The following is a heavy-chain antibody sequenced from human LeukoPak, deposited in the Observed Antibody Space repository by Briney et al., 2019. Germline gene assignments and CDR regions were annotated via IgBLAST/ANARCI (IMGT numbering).Heavy chain of an antibody. V-gene: IGHV3-21*01. CDR3: ARDVIAVAGTSWFDP. CDR2: ISSSSSYI. J-gene: IGHJ5*02. CDR1: GFTFSSYS. Sequence: PGGSLRLSCAASGFTFSSYSMNWVRQAPGKGLEWVSSISSSSSYIYYAESVKGRFTISRDNAKNSLYLQMNSLRAEDTAVYYCARDVIAVAGTSWFDPWGQGTLVTVSS. D-gene: IGHD6-19*01.